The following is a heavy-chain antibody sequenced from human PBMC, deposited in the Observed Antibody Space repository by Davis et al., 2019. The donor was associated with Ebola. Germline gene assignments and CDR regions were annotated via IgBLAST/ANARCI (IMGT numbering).Heavy chain of an antibody. D-gene: IGHD1-1*01. V-gene: IGHV1-18*04. CDR2: INPHNGNT. CDR3: ARAQFPTTRDH. CDR1: GYTFTNYG. J-gene: IGHJ4*02. Sequence: ASVKVSCKASGYTFTNYGITWVRQAPGQGLEWMGWINPHNGNTNYAQNVQGRVTMTTDTSTSTAYMEVGSLRSDDTAVYYSARAQFPTTRDHWGQGTLVTVSS.